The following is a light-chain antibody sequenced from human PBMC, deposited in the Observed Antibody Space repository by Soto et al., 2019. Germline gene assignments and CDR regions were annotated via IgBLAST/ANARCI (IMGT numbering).Light chain of an antibody. J-gene: IGKJ1*01. CDR3: QQSYSTLWT. Sequence: DIQLTQSPSSLSASVGDRVTITCRASQSIASYLNWYQQKPGKAPNLLIYGSSTLQSGVPSRFRGSGSGTDFTLTISDLQPDDFAMYYCQQSYSTLWTFGQGTKVEIK. CDR1: QSIASY. V-gene: IGKV1-39*01. CDR2: GSS.